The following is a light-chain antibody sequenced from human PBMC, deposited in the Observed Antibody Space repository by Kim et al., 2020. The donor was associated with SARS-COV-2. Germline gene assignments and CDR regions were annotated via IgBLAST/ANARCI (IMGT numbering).Light chain of an antibody. V-gene: IGLV2-8*01. CDR1: SSDFGGYNY. J-gene: IGLJ1*01. CDR2: EVS. Sequence: QSVPISSTETSSDFGGYNYVSCYQQHPGKPPKLIIYEVSKRPSGVPHRFSGSKSGNTASLSLSGLQSEDHADYYCSSYVDSDQYAFGTGTKVTVL. CDR3: SSYVDSDQYA.